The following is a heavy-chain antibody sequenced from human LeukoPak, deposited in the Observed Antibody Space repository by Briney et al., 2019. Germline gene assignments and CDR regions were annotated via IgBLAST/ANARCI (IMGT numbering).Heavy chain of an antibody. CDR1: GYSISSGYF. CDR3: ARHVRQQLPPKAFDY. CDR2: IYYSGNT. Sequence: PSETLSLTCAVSGYSISSGYFWGWIRQPPGQGLEWIGSIYYSGNTYYNPSLKSRVTISVDTSKNQLSLKLNSVTAADTAVYYCARHVRQQLPPKAFDYWGQGTLVTVSS. V-gene: IGHV4-38-2*01. J-gene: IGHJ4*02. D-gene: IGHD6-13*01.